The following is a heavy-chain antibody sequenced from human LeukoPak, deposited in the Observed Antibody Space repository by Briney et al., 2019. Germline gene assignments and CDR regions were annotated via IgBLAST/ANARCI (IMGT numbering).Heavy chain of an antibody. D-gene: IGHD3-3*01. J-gene: IGHJ6*02. CDR1: GFSVSSNY. CDR2: IYSGGST. Sequence: GGSLRLSCAASGFSVSSNYMSWVRQAPGKGLEWVSVIYSGGSTYYADSVKGRFTISRDNSKNTLYLQMNSLRAEDTAVYYCARTFWMGYGMTSGAKGPRSPSP. V-gene: IGHV3-53*01. CDR3: ARTFWMGYGMTS.